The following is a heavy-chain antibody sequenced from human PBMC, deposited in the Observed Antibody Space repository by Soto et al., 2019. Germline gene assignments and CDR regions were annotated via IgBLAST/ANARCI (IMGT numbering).Heavy chain of an antibody. CDR1: GGTFSSYA. V-gene: IGHV1-69*13. J-gene: IGHJ4*02. D-gene: IGHD5-18*01. CDR2: IIPIFGTA. CDR3: ARDQGQGSYGPGMS. Sequence: GASVKVSCKASGGTFSSYAISWVRQAPGQGLEWMGGIIPIFGTANYAQKFQGRVTITADESTSTAYMELSSLRSEDTAVYYCARDQGQGSYGPGMSWGQGTLVTVSS.